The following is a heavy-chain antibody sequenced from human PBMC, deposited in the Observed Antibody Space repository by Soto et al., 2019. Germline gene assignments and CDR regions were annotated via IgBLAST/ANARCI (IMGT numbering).Heavy chain of an antibody. Sequence: SETLSLTCTVSGDSISSGGYYWSWIRQHPGKGLEWIGYIYYSGSTYYNPSLKSRVTISVDTSKNQFSLKLSSVTAADTAVYYCARNDGGGYYYYYMDVWGKGTTVTVSS. D-gene: IGHD1-1*01. CDR1: GDSISSGGYY. CDR2: IYYSGST. CDR3: ARNDGGGYYYYYMDV. J-gene: IGHJ6*03. V-gene: IGHV4-31*03.